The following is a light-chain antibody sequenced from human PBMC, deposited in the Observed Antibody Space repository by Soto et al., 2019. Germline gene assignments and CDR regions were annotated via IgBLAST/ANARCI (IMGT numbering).Light chain of an antibody. CDR2: ANT. J-gene: IGLJ1*01. Sequence: QSVLTQPPSVSGAPGQRVTISCTGSSSNIGAGYDVHWYQQLPGTAPKLLIYANTNRPSGVPDRFSGSKSGTSASLAITGLQADDDADYFCQSYDSSLTLSVFGTGTKVTVL. V-gene: IGLV1-40*01. CDR1: SSNIGAGYD. CDR3: QSYDSSLTLSV.